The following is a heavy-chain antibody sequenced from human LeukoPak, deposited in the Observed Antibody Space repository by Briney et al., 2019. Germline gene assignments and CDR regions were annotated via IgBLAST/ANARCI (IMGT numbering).Heavy chain of an antibody. CDR3: AKDIAYSATYYDY. CDR2: ISWNSGSI. Sequence: GGSLRLSCAASGFTFDDFAMHWVRQAPGKGLEWVSSISWNSGSIGYADSVKGRFTISRDNARNSLYLQMNSLRAEDTAFYYCAKDIAYSATYYDYWGQGTLVTVSS. J-gene: IGHJ4*02. CDR1: GFTFDDFA. V-gene: IGHV3-9*01. D-gene: IGHD1-26*01.